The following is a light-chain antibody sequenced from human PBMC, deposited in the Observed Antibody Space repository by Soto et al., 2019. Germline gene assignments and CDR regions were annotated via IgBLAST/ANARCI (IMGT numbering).Light chain of an antibody. CDR3: QQSYSHRQT. CDR1: QSISSY. V-gene: IGKV1-39*01. J-gene: IGKJ1*01. Sequence: DIQMPPSPSSLSASVGDIVTITCRASQSISSYLNWYQQKPGKAPKLLIYAASSLQSGVPSRFSGSGSGTDFTLTISTLQPEGFAAYYCQQSYSHRQTCGQGTKVEIK. CDR2: AAS.